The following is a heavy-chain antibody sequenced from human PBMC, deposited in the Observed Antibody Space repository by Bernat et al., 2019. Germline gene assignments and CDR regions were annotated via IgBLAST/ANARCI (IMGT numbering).Heavy chain of an antibody. Sequence: EVQLVESGGGLVQPGGSLRLSCAASGFTFSSYAMSWVRQAPGKGLEWVSAIGGSGGSTYYADSVKGRFTISRDNSKNTLYLQMNSLRAEDTAVYYCARDGPYGGSYFPQPFDYWGQGTLVTVSS. CDR3: ARDGPYGGSYFPQPFDY. CDR1: GFTFSSYA. D-gene: IGHD1-26*01. J-gene: IGHJ4*02. CDR2: IGGSGGST. V-gene: IGHV3-23*04.